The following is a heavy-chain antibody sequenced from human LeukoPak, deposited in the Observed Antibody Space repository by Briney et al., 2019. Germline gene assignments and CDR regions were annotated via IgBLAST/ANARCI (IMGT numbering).Heavy chain of an antibody. J-gene: IGHJ4*02. D-gene: IGHD2-2*01. CDR1: GFTFSSYA. CDR3: ARASCSSTSCYLGY. CDR2: ISSNGGST. V-gene: IGHV3-64*01. Sequence: GGSLRLSCAASGFTFSSYAMHWVRQAPGKGLEYVSAISSNGGSTYYANSVKGRFTISRDNSKNTLYLQMNSLRAEDTAVYYCARASCSSTSCYLGYWGQGTLVTVSS.